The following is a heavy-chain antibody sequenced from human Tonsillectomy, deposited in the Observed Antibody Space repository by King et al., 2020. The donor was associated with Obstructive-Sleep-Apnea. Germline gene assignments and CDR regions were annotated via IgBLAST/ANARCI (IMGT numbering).Heavy chain of an antibody. J-gene: IGHJ4*02. CDR1: GGSISSYY. D-gene: IGHD5-24*01. V-gene: IGHV4-59*01. CDR2: IYYSGST. CDR3: ARAGWLQSRYHLDY. Sequence: VQLQESGPGLVKPSETLSLTCTVSGGSISSYYWSWIRQPPGKGLEWIGYIYYSGSTNYNPSLKSRVTISLDTSKSQFSLKLGSVTAADTAVYYCARAGWLQSRYHLDYWGQGTLVTVSS.